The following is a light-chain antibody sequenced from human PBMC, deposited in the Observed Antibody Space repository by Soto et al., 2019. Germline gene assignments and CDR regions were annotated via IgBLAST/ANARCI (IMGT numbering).Light chain of an antibody. CDR3: QSYDSSLSGVV. V-gene: IGLV1-40*01. Sequence: QLVLTRPPSVSGAPGQRVTISCTGSSSNIGAGYDVHWYQQLPGTAPKLLIYGNSNRPSGVPDRFSGSKSGTSASLAITGLHAEDEADYYCQSYDSSLSGVVFGGGTKLTVL. CDR1: SSNIGAGYD. J-gene: IGLJ2*01. CDR2: GNS.